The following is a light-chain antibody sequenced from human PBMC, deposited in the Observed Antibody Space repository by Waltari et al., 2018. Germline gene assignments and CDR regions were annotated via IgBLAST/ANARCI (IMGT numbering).Light chain of an antibody. J-gene: IGLJ3*02. CDR1: SGSLSTTSY. V-gene: IGLV8-61*01. Sequence: QTVVTQEPSWSVSPGGTVTLTCALSSGSLSTTSYATWYQQTPGQAPRPLVYTANARSSGVPDRFSGSILGNTAALTITGAQADDESDYYCALYMGSGIWVFGGGTRLTVL. CDR3: ALYMGSGIWV. CDR2: TAN.